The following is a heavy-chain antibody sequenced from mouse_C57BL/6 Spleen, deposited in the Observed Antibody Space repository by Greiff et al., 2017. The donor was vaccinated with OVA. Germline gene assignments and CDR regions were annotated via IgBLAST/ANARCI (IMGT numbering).Heavy chain of an antibody. D-gene: IGHD1-1*01. Sequence: VQLKQSGPELVKPGASVKIPCKASGYTFTDYNMDWVKQSHGKSLEWIGDINPNNGGTIYNQKFKGKATLTVDKSSSTAYMELRSLTSEDTAVYYCASHITTVVATDWYFDVWGTGTTVTVSS. CDR3: ASHITTVVATDWYFDV. J-gene: IGHJ1*03. CDR2: INPNNGGT. V-gene: IGHV1-18*01. CDR1: GYTFTDYN.